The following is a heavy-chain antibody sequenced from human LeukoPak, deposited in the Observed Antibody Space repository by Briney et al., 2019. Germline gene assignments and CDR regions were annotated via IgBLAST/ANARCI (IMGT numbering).Heavy chain of an antibody. CDR3: ARRYCSSTSCYYFDY. V-gene: IGHV4-59*01. Sequence: SETLSLTCTVSGGSISSYYWSWIRQPPGKGLEWIGYIYYSGSTNYNPSLKSRVTISVDTSKNQFSLKLSSVTAADTAAYYCARRYCSSTSCYYFDYWGQGTLVTVSS. D-gene: IGHD2-2*01. CDR2: IYYSGST. J-gene: IGHJ4*02. CDR1: GGSISSYY.